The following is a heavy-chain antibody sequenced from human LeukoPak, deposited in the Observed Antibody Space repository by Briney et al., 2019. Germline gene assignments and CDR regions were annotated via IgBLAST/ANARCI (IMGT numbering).Heavy chain of an antibody. J-gene: IGHJ4*02. CDR2: IYDGGYT. V-gene: IGHV3-53*04. Sequence: AGSLTLSCTASGFSVSTNYMSWVRQAPGKGLEWVSLIYDGGYTFYSDSVKGRFTISRHNSKNTLYLQMNSLRAEDTAVYYCARDRSSGWFDYWGQGTLVTVS. CDR3: ARDRSSGWFDY. D-gene: IGHD6-19*01. CDR1: GFSVSTNY.